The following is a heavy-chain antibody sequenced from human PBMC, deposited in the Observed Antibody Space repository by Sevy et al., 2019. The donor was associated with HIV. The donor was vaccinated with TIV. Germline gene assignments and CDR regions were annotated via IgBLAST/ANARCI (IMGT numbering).Heavy chain of an antibody. V-gene: IGHV3-33*01. D-gene: IGHD6-6*01. CDR2: IWYDGSNK. Sequence: GGSLRLSCAASGFTFSSYGMHWVRQAPGKGLEWVAVIWYDGSNKYYADSVKGRFTISRDNSKNTRYLQMNSLRAEDTDVYYCARDPYSSSFYFDYWGQGTLVTVSS. CDR3: ARDPYSSSFYFDY. CDR1: GFTFSSYG. J-gene: IGHJ4*02.